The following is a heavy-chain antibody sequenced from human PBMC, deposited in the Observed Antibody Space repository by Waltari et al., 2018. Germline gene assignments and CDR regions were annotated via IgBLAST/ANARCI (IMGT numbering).Heavy chain of an antibody. CDR3: AIVIQWWFPGNMNV. Sequence: EVQLVVSGGGLVQHGGSLRLSCAASGFTFANYAMSWVRQAPGKGVGWLSTVSMSDGATYYTGTVKGRFTISRDNSQNMLYLQMNSLRDEDTAVYYCAIVIQWWFPGNMNVWGQGTTVTVSS. V-gene: IGHV3-23*04. CDR1: GFTFANYA. CDR2: VSMSDGAT. J-gene: IGHJ6*02. D-gene: IGHD2-15*01.